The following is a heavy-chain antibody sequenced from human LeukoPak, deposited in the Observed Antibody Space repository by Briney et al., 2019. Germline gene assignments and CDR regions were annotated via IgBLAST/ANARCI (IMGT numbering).Heavy chain of an antibody. CDR1: GFTFSSHA. Sequence: AGGSLRLSCAASGFTFSSHAMSWVRQAPGKGLEWVSHISTSGDSTYYADSVKGRYTISRDNSKNTLYLQMNSLRAEDTAVYYCAKAPYCGGDCYNFDSWGQGTLVTVSS. D-gene: IGHD2-21*02. V-gene: IGHV3-23*01. CDR2: ISTSGDST. CDR3: AKAPYCGGDCYNFDS. J-gene: IGHJ4*02.